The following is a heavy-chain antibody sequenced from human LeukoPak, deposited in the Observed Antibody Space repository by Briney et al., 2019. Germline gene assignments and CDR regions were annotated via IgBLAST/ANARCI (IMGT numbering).Heavy chain of an antibody. CDR1: GGSISSYY. D-gene: IGHD3-3*01. Sequence: SETLSLTCTISGGSISSYYWSWIRQPPGKGLEWIGYIYYSGGTNYNPSLKSRVTISVDTSKNQFSLKLSSVTAADTAVYYCARLHDFWSGYKTYYYYYMDVWGKGTTVTVSS. V-gene: IGHV4-59*01. CDR3: ARLHDFWSGYKTYYYYYMDV. CDR2: IYYSGGT. J-gene: IGHJ6*03.